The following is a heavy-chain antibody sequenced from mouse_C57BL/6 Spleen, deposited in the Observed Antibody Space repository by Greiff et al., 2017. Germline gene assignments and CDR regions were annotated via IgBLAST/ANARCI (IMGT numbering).Heavy chain of an antibody. Sequence: QVQLKESGPELVKPGASVKISCKASGYAFSSSWMNWVKQRPGKGLEWIGRIYPGDGDTNYNGTFKGKATLTADKSSSTAYMQLSSLTSEDSAVYFCARGGHYGYERYAMDYWGQGTSVTVSS. V-gene: IGHV1-82*01. CDR1: GYAFSSSW. D-gene: IGHD2-2*01. CDR2: IYPGDGDT. CDR3: ARGGHYGYERYAMDY. J-gene: IGHJ4*01.